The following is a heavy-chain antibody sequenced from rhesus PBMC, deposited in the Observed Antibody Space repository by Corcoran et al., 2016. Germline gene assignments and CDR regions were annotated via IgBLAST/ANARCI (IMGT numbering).Heavy chain of an antibody. CDR1: GDSISNNY. Sequence: QLQLQESGPGLVKPSETLSVTCTVSGDSISNNYWSWTRQAPGKRLEWIGYIYGSSSSTNYNPSFKSRDTLSEDTSKTQRSLELSSMTAADTAVYYCASGGSSWSGAEYFEFWGQGALVTVSS. CDR2: IYGSSSST. CDR3: ASGGSSWSGAEYFEF. D-gene: IGHD6-13*01. J-gene: IGHJ1*01. V-gene: IGHV4-169*02.